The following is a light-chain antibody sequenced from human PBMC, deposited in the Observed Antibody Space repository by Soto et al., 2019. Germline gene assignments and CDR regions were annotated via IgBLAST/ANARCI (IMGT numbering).Light chain of an antibody. Sequence: QSALTQPASVSGSPGQSITISCTGTSSDIGTYKYVSWYQHHPGKAPKLMIYDVSNRPSGVSNRFSGSKSGNTASLTISGLQAEDEADYYCCAYTGNITPFVFGTGTKVTVL. CDR3: CAYTGNITPFV. V-gene: IGLV2-14*03. J-gene: IGLJ1*01. CDR2: DVS. CDR1: SSDIGTYKY.